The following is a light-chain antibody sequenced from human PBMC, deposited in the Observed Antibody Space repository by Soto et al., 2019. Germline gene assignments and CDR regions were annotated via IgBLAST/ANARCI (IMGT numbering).Light chain of an antibody. CDR3: QQYGNARYS. CDR2: DTS. Sequence: ETVLTQTPGTLSLSPGDRATLSCRASQSVDNRYFAWYQQIPGQAPRLLMYDTSKRATGIPDRFSGSGSGTDFTLTINRLEPEDSAVDYCQQYGNARYSFGQGTRLEIK. V-gene: IGKV3-20*01. CDR1: QSVDNRY. J-gene: IGKJ2*03.